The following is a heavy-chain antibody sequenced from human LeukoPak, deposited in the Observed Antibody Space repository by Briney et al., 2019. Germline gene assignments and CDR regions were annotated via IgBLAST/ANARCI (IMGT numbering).Heavy chain of an antibody. CDR3: ARARMGQLINRYQFYMEV. Sequence: GVSLRLSCAASGFTFDDYGMSWVRQSPGKALEWVSSFNWNGGSTGYADSAKGLFTLSRDNAKNSLYVQMKPLRRGDSALYYCARARMGQLINRYQFYMEVWGKGNTVNVFS. D-gene: IGHD2-2*02. V-gene: IGHV3-20*04. J-gene: IGHJ6*03. CDR2: FNWNGGST. CDR1: GFTFDDYG.